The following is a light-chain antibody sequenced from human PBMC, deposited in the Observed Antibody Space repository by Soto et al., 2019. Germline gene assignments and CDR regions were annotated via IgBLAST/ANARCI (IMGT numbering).Light chain of an antibody. J-gene: IGKJ4*01. CDR1: QSVSSN. Sequence: EIVMTQSPVTLSVSPGERATLSCRASQSVSSNLAWYQRKPGQAPRLLIYGASTRATGIPARFSGSGSGTDFTLTIRGLQSEDFAFYYCQQYTNWPLTFGGGTKVEIK. CDR2: GAS. V-gene: IGKV3-15*01. CDR3: QQYTNWPLT.